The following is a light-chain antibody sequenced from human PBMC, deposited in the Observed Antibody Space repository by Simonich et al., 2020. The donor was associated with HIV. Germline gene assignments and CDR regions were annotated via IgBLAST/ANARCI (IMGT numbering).Light chain of an antibody. J-gene: IGKJ5*01. CDR2: EVS. CDR1: QSLLHSDGKTY. Sequence: DIVMTQTPLPLSVTPGQPASISCNSSQSLLHSDGKTYLYWYLQKPGQSQHLLIHEVSNRFSGVPDRFSGSGSGTDFTLKISRVEAEDIGLYYCMQSVQLPITFGQGTRLEIK. V-gene: IGKV2D-29*02. CDR3: MQSVQLPIT.